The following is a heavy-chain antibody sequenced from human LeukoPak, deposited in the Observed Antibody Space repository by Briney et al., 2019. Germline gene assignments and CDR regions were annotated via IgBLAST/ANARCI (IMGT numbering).Heavy chain of an antibody. CDR1: RYTFTSYD. Sequence: ASVKASCKASRYTFTSYDINWVRQATGQGVEWMGWMNPNSGNTGYAQKFQGRVTMTRNTSISTAYMELSSLRSEDTAVYYCASPSGSNAFDIWGQGTMVTVSS. V-gene: IGHV1-8*01. CDR3: ASPSGSNAFDI. J-gene: IGHJ3*02. CDR2: MNPNSGNT. D-gene: IGHD3-10*01.